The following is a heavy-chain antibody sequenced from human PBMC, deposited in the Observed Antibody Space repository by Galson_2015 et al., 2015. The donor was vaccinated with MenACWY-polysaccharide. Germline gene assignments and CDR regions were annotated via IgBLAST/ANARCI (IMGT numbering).Heavy chain of an antibody. CDR3: ARAGGKYCSGAGCNFNWFDP. CDR2: INGDGSAT. V-gene: IGHV3-74*01. Sequence: SLRLSCAASGFTLSTYWMHWVRQGPGKGLVWVSRINGDGSATSYADSVKGRFTISRDNTKNTLYLEMNSLRAEDTAVYYRARAGGKYCSGAGCNFNWFDPWGQGTLVTVSS. D-gene: IGHD2-15*01. J-gene: IGHJ5*02. CDR1: GFTLSTYW.